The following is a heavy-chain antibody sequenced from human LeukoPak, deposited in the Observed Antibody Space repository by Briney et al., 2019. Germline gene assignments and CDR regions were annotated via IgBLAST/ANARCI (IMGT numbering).Heavy chain of an antibody. D-gene: IGHD3-10*01. J-gene: IGHJ4*02. Sequence: ASVKVSCKTSGYTFTGYYMHWVRQAPGQGLDWMGWIDPNNGGTNYPQKFQGRVTMTRDTSISTAHMELSRLTSDGTAVYYCAREGVVRGVIIYWGQGTLVTVSS. CDR1: GYTFTGYY. V-gene: IGHV1-2*02. CDR2: IDPNNGGT. CDR3: AREGVVRGVIIY.